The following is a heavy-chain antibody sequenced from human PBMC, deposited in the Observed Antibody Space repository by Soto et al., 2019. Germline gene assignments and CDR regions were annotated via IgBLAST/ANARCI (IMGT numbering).Heavy chain of an antibody. J-gene: IGHJ6*02. V-gene: IGHV3-7*01. CDR2: IKQDGSQK. CDR3: ARDWAPYDFWSGYYPEGDYYYGMDV. CDR1: GFTFSSYW. D-gene: IGHD3-3*01. Sequence: GGSLRLSCVASGFTFSSYWMSWVRQAPGKGLEWVANIKQDGSQKYYVDSVKGRFTISRDNAKNSLYLKMNSLRAEDTAVYYCARDWAPYDFWSGYYPEGDYYYGMDVWGQGTKVTVSS.